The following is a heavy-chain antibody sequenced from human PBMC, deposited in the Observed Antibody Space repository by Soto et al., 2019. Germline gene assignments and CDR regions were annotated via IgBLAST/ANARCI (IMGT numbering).Heavy chain of an antibody. V-gene: IGHV4-39*01. D-gene: IGHD3-3*02. CDR2: IYYSGST. CDR1: GDSITSNSYF. J-gene: IGHJ4*02. CDR3: ARHSSFAHFDY. Sequence: SETLSLTCTVSGDSITSNSYFWAWIRQPPGKGLEWIGSIYYSGSTYHNPSLKSRVTISVDRSNNQFSLKLTSVTAADTAVYYCARHSSFAHFDYWGQGPLVTVSS.